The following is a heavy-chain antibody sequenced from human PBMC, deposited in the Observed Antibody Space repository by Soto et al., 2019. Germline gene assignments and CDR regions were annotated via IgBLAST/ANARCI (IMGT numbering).Heavy chain of an antibody. Sequence: QVQLVQSGAEVKKPGSSVKVSCKASGGTFSSYTISWVRQAPGQGLEWMGRIIPILGIANYAQKFQGRVTITADKSTSTAYMELSSPRSEDTAVYYCARGFISSGSYYNAQDAFDIWGQGTMVTVSS. V-gene: IGHV1-69*02. CDR1: GGTFSSYT. D-gene: IGHD3-10*01. CDR2: IIPILGIA. CDR3: ARGFISSGSYYNAQDAFDI. J-gene: IGHJ3*02.